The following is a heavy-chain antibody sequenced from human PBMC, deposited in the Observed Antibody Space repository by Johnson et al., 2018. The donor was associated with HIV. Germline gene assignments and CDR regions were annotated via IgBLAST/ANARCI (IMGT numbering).Heavy chain of an antibody. CDR3: ARTKRVTMIVVSLGAFDI. D-gene: IGHD3-22*01. J-gene: IGHJ3*02. V-gene: IGHV3-11*04. Sequence: QMLLVESGGGLVKPGGSLRLSCAASGFNFSDYYMSWIRQAPGKGLEWISYISNSGSTIYYVDSVKGRFTISRDNAKNSLYLQMNSLRAEDTAVYYCARTKRVTMIVVSLGAFDIWGQGTMVTVSS. CDR2: ISNSGSTI. CDR1: GFNFSDYY.